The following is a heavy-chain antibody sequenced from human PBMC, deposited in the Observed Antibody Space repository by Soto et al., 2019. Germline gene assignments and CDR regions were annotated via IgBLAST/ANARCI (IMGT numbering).Heavy chain of an antibody. CDR2: ISSSGTTI. D-gene: IGHD1-7*01. CDR1: GLTFSDYY. Sequence: GGSLRLSCAASGLTFSDYYMSWIRQAPGKGLEWVSYISSSGTTIFYADSLRGRFTISRDNAKKSLYLQMNSLRGEDTAVYYCAREPSNWNYCFDYWGQGTLVTVSS. CDR3: AREPSNWNYCFDY. J-gene: IGHJ4*02. V-gene: IGHV3-11*01.